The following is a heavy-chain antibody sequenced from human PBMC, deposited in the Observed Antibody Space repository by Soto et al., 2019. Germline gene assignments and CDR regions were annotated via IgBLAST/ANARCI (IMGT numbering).Heavy chain of an antibody. CDR1: GGLIRTYY. Sequence: PSETLSHTCPGSGGLIRTYYWPWFRQPPGKGLEWLGYIFYSGSTFYNPSLKSRVTISIHTSKSQFSLQLTSVTAADTAVYYCERGAAETAMVDSWGQGTLVTVS. D-gene: IGHD5-18*01. CDR3: ERGAAETAMVDS. J-gene: IGHJ4*02. V-gene: IGHV4-59*01. CDR2: IFYSGST.